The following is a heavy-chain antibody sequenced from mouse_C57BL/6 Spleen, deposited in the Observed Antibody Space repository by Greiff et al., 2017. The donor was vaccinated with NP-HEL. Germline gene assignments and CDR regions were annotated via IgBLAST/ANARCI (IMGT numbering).Heavy chain of an antibody. CDR3: ARYDNDREGSYAMDY. J-gene: IGHJ4*01. D-gene: IGHD2-4*01. CDR2: IRNKANGYTT. V-gene: IGHV7-3*01. Sequence: VKVEESGGGLVQPGGSLSLSCAASGFTFTDYYMSWVRQPPGKALEWLGFIRNKANGYTTEYRSSVKGRFTISRDKSQNILYLQMNALRAEDSATYYCARYDNDREGSYAMDYWGQGTSVTVSS. CDR1: GFTFTDYY.